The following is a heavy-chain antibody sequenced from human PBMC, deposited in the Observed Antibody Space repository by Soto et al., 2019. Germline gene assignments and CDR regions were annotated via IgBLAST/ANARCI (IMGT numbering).Heavy chain of an antibody. J-gene: IGHJ5*02. Sequence: EVQLVESGGGLVQPGRSLRLSCAASGFMFDDFAMHWVRQAPGKGLEWVSGISWNSADVAYADSVKGRFTISRDNAKHSVYLPLNSLRPEDTALYYCGIAPNVVTHWFDPWGQGTLVTVSS. CDR1: GFMFDDFA. CDR3: GIAPNVVTHWFDP. CDR2: ISWNSADV. V-gene: IGHV3-9*01. D-gene: IGHD3-22*01.